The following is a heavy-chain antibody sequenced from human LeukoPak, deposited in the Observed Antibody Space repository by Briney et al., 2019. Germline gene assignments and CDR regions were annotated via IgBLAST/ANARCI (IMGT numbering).Heavy chain of an antibody. CDR3: ARGYSYGGALDY. Sequence: SETLSLTCTVSRGSISSSSYHWGWIRQPPGKGLEWIGSIYYSGSSDYNPSLKSRVTISVDTSKNQFSLKLSSVTAADTAVYYCARGYSYGGALDYWGQGTLVTVSS. V-gene: IGHV4-39*07. D-gene: IGHD5-18*01. CDR2: IYYSGSS. CDR1: RGSISSSSYH. J-gene: IGHJ4*02.